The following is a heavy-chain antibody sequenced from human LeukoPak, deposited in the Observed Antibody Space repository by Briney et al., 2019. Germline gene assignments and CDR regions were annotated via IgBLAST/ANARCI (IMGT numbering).Heavy chain of an antibody. CDR3: ARVVRGTAAGNNWFDP. CDR1: GYTFTDYY. Sequence: ASVKVSCKASGYTFTDYYMHWVRQAPGQGLEWMGWINPNSGGTNYAQKFQGRVTMTRDTSISTAYMELSRLRSDDTAVYYCARVVRGTAAGNNWFDPWGQGTQVTVSS. V-gene: IGHV1-2*02. J-gene: IGHJ5*02. CDR2: INPNSGGT. D-gene: IGHD6-13*01.